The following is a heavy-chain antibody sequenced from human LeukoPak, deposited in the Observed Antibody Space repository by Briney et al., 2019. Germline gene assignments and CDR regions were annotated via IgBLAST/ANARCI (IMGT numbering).Heavy chain of an antibody. Sequence: PGGSLRLSCAASGFTFSDYYMSWIRQAPGKGLEWVSYISSSGSTIYYADSVKGRFTISRDNSKNTLYLQMNSLRAEDTAVYYCAKGSKEVLFTRDHYMDVWGKGTTVTISS. CDR1: GFTFSDYY. CDR2: ISSSGSTI. V-gene: IGHV3-11*04. J-gene: IGHJ6*03. D-gene: IGHD3-3*01. CDR3: AKGSKEVLFTRDHYMDV.